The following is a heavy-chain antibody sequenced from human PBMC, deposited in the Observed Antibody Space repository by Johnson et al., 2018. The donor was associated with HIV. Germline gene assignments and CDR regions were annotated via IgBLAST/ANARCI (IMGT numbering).Heavy chain of an antibody. CDR2: ISTSGGGI. D-gene: IGHD6-19*01. J-gene: IGHJ3*02. Sequence: QVQLVESGGGVVQPGRSLRLSCAASGFTFTDYYMTWIRQAPGKGLEWVSHISTSGGGIYYADSVKGRFTISRDNARNSLYLQMNSLRGEDTAVYYCARVRYSSGWPIYAFDIWGQGTMVTVSS. CDR3: ARVRYSSGWPIYAFDI. V-gene: IGHV3-11*04. CDR1: GFTFTDYY.